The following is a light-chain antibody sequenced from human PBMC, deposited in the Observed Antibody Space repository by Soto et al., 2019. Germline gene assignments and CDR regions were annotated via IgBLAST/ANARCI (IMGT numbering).Light chain of an antibody. J-gene: IGKJ1*01. CDR1: QSISSW. CDR2: DAS. Sequence: DIQLTQSPSTLSASVGDRVTITCRASQSISSWLAWYKQKPGKAPKLLIYDASSLESGVPSRVRGSGSGTEFTLTISSLKPDDFETYYCQQYNSYAWTFGQGTKVDIK. CDR3: QQYNSYAWT. V-gene: IGKV1-5*01.